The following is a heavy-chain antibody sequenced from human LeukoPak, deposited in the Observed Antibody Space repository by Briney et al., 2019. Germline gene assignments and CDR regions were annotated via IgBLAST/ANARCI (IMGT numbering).Heavy chain of an antibody. CDR3: ARHYYDTSGYYGRDYFDY. J-gene: IGHJ4*02. CDR2: IKQDGTEK. CDR1: GFTFSYYW. V-gene: IGHV3-7*01. Sequence: GGSLRLSCAASGFTFSYYWMSWVRQAPGKGLEWVANIKQDGTEKYYVDSVKGRFTISRDNAKNSLYLQMNSLRAEDTAVYYCARHYYDTSGYYGRDYFDYWGQGTLVTVSS. D-gene: IGHD3-22*01.